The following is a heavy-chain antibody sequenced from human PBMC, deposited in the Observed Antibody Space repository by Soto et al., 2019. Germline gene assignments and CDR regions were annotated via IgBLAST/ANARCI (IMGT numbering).Heavy chain of an antibody. V-gene: IGHV3-11*01. CDR3: ARDLDTAMATDY. CDR1: GFTFSDYY. D-gene: IGHD5-18*01. Sequence: GGSLRLSCAASGFTFSDYYMSWLRQAPGKGLEWVSYISSSGSTIYYADSVKGRFTISRDNAKNSLYLQMNSLRAEDTAVYYCARDLDTAMATDYWGQGTLVTVSS. J-gene: IGHJ4*02. CDR2: ISSSGSTI.